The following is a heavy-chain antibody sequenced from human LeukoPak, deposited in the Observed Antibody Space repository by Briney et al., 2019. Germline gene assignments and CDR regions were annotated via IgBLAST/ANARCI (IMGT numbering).Heavy chain of an antibody. V-gene: IGHV4-59*08. CDR3: ARHANSYGSQTYPLDY. CDR1: GDSISPYF. J-gene: IGHJ4*02. Sequence: TSSETLSLTCTVSGDSISPYFWSWLRQPPGKGLEWIAYIHNRGSTNYNPSLNSRLTISIDVSKSQVSLKLTSVTAADTAVYYCARHANSYGSQTYPLDYWGQGTLVTVSS. CDR2: IHNRGST. D-gene: IGHD3-10*01.